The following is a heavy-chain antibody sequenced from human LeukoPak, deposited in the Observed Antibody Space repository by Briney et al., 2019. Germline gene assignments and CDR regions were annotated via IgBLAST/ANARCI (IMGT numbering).Heavy chain of an antibody. CDR2: IYSGGST. V-gene: IGHV3-53*01. CDR3: ARDSSGWYLDAFDI. CDR1: GFTVSSNY. D-gene: IGHD6-19*01. J-gene: IGHJ3*02. Sequence: PGGSLRLSCAASGFTVSSNYMSWVRQAPGKGLEWVSVIYSGGSTYYADSVKGRFTISRDNSKNTLYLQMNRLRAEDAAVYYCARDSSGWYLDAFDIWGQGTMVTVSS.